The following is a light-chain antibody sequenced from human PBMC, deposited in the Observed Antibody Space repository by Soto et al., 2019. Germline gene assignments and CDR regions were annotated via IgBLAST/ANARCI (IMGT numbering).Light chain of an antibody. CDR1: QSLLFSSNNKNY. J-gene: IGKJ4*01. Sequence: DIVMTQSPDSLAVSLGERATINCKSSQSLLFSSNNKNYLAWYQQKGGQPPKLLIYWASTRESGVPDRFSGSGSGTDFTLTITSLKVEDVAVYYCQQYYSPPLSFGGGTKVDIK. V-gene: IGKV4-1*01. CDR2: WAS. CDR3: QQYYSPPLS.